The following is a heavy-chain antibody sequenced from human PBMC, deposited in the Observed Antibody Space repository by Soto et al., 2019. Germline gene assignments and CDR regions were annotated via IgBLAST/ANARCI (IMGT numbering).Heavy chain of an antibody. Sequence: QVHLQQSGPGLVKPSQTLSLTCAISGDSVSSNTAAWNWIRSSPSRGLEWLGRTYYRSNWRHDYAVSVKCRITVNPDTSKNHFSLQLNSVTPDDTAVYYCARGVAGSGFDLWGQGTLVTVSS. CDR1: GDSVSSNTAA. CDR2: TYYRSNWRH. CDR3: ARGVAGSGFDL. D-gene: IGHD6-19*01. J-gene: IGHJ4*02. V-gene: IGHV6-1*01.